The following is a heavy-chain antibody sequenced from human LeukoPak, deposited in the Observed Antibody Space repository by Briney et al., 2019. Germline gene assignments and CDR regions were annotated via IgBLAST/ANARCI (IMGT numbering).Heavy chain of an antibody. V-gene: IGHV1-24*01. CDR1: GYTLTELS. Sequence: ASAKVSRKVSGYTLTELSMHWVRQAPGKGLEWMGGFYPEDGETIYAQKFQGRVTMTEDTSTDTAYMELSSLRSEDTAVYYCATAGIVVITNPPLLGAFDIWGQGTMVTVSS. CDR3: ATAGIVVITNPPLLGAFDI. D-gene: IGHD3-22*01. CDR2: FYPEDGET. J-gene: IGHJ3*02.